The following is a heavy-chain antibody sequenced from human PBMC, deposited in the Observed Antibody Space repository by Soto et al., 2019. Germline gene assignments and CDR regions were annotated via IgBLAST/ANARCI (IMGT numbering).Heavy chain of an antibody. Sequence: ASVKVSCKASGYTFTSYDIYWVRQATGQGLEWMGWMNPNTGNSGYAQKFQGRVTVTSDTSINTVYMELSSLRSEDTAVYYCARRAESNGWNGFGADKYYFDFWGQGTLVTVSS. D-gene: IGHD1-1*01. V-gene: IGHV1-8*01. CDR2: MNPNTGNS. CDR3: ARRAESNGWNGFGADKYYFDF. J-gene: IGHJ4*02. CDR1: GYTFTSYD.